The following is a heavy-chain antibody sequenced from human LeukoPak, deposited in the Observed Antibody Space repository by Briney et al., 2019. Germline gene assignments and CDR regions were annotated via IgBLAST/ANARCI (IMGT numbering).Heavy chain of an antibody. D-gene: IGHD3-3*01. V-gene: IGHV4-31*03. CDR3: ARGRERGYYPFDY. CDR1: GGSISSGGYY. J-gene: IGHJ4*02. Sequence: SETLSLTCTVSGGSISSGGYYWSWIRQHPGKGLEWIGYIYYSGSTYYNPSLKSRVTISVDTSKNQFSLKLSSVTAADTAVYYCARGRERGYYPFDYWGQGILVTVSS. CDR2: IYYSGST.